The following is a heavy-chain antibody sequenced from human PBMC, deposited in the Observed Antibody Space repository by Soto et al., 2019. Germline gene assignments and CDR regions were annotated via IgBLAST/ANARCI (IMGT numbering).Heavy chain of an antibody. CDR3: ARDDWRSITSGYYGLDV. V-gene: IGHV3-21*01. CDR1: GFTFSGYT. D-gene: IGHD2-2*01. CDR2: ISSRSSYI. Sequence: EVQLVESGGGLVKPGGSRRLSCAGSGFTFSGYTMNWVRQAPGKGLEWVPAISSRSSYIYYQDSVKGRLTISRDNAKDSLYLQRNSLRAEDTAVYYCARDDWRSITSGYYGLDVWGQGTTVTVSS. J-gene: IGHJ6*02.